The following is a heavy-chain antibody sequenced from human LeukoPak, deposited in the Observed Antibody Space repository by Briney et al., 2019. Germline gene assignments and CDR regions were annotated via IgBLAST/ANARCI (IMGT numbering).Heavy chain of an antibody. D-gene: IGHD6-13*01. CDR2: MNPNSGNT. J-gene: IGHJ5*02. CDR1: GYTFTSYD. V-gene: IGHV1-8*01. CDR3: ARGNSYSSSWYTIGGLYNWFDP. Sequence: GASVKVSCKASGYTFTSYDINWVRQATGQGLEWMGWMNPNSGNTGYAQKFQGRVTMTRNTSISTAYMELSSLRSEDTAVYYCARGNSYSSSWYTIGGLYNWFDPWGQGTLVTVSS.